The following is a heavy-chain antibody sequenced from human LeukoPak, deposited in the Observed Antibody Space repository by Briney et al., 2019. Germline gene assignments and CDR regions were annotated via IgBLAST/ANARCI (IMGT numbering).Heavy chain of an antibody. J-gene: IGHJ4*02. CDR3: AKDIGELAMVRGYFDY. D-gene: IGHD3-10*01. Sequence: GGSLRLSCAASGFTFSSYAMSWVRQAPGKGLERVSAISGSGGSTYYADSVKGRFTISRDNSKNTLYLQMNSLRAEDTAVYYCAKDIGELAMVRGYFDYWGQGTLVTVSS. CDR2: ISGSGGST. CDR1: GFTFSSYA. V-gene: IGHV3-23*01.